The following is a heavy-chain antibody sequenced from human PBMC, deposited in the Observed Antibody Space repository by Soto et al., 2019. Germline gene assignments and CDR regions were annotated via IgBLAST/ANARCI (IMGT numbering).Heavy chain of an antibody. Sequence: QVQLQESGPGLVKPSQTLSLTCTVSGGSISSGDYYWSWIRQPPGKGLEWIGYIYYSGSTYYNPSLKSRVTISVDTSKIQFSLKLSSVTAADTAVYYCARDKRRVDSSSWYYFDYWGQGTLVTVSS. J-gene: IGHJ4*02. V-gene: IGHV4-30-4*01. CDR3: ARDKRRVDSSSWYYFDY. CDR1: GGSISSGDYY. D-gene: IGHD6-13*01. CDR2: IYYSGST.